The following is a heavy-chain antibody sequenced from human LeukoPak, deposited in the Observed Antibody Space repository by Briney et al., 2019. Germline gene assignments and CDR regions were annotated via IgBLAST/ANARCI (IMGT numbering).Heavy chain of an antibody. Sequence: GGSLRLSCAASGFTFSSYGMHWVRQAPGQGLEWVAVMSYDGSNENYADSVKGRFTISRDSSKNTLFLQMNSLRIEDTAVYYCTRDAGSWTDFDYWGQGALVSVSS. CDR1: GFTFSSYG. CDR2: MSYDGSNE. D-gene: IGHD3/OR15-3a*01. J-gene: IGHJ4*02. V-gene: IGHV3-30*03. CDR3: TRDAGSWTDFDY.